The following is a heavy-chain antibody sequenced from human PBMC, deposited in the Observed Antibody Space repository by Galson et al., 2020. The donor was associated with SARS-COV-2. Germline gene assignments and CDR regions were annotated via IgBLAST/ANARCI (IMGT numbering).Heavy chain of an antibody. Sequence: GESLRLSCAASGFTYSDAWMSWVRQAPGKGLEWVGRIKSKTDGGTTDYAAPLKGRFTIARDDSKHTLYLQMNSLNAEDTAVYYCTTATDYAHNYWGQGTLVTVSS. V-gene: IGHV3-15*01. CDR3: TTATDYAHNY. D-gene: IGHD4-17*01. CDR2: IKSKTDGGTT. J-gene: IGHJ4*02. CDR1: GFTYSDAW.